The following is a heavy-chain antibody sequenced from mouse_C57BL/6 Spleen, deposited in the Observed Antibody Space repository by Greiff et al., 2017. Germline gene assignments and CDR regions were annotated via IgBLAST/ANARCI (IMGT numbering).Heavy chain of an antibody. V-gene: IGHV1-54*01. CDR1: GYAFTNYL. CDR2: INPGSGGT. CDR3: ARDDQAWFAY. D-gene: IGHD2-12*01. Sequence: VQLQQSGAELVRPGTSVKVSCKASGYAFTNYLIEWVKQRPGQGLEWIGVINPGSGGTNYNEKFKGKATLTADKSSSTAYMQLSSLTSEDSAVYFCARDDQAWFAYWGKGTLVTVSA. J-gene: IGHJ3*01.